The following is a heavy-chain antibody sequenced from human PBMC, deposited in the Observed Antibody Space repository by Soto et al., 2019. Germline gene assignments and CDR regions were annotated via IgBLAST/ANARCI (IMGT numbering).Heavy chain of an antibody. D-gene: IGHD6-19*01. Sequence: ASETLSLTCGVSGGTIRSPDWWTWVRQPPGKGLEWIGEIFQSGSTNYTPSLESRVTISVDKSKNQLSLTLTSVTAADTAVYFCARGRGRYSSGWSWFDPWGQGILVTVS. V-gene: IGHV4-4*02. J-gene: IGHJ5*02. CDR3: ARGRGRYSSGWSWFDP. CDR1: GGTIRSPDW. CDR2: IFQSGST.